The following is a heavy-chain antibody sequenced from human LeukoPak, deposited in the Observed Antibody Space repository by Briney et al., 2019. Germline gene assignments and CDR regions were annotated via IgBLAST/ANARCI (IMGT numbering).Heavy chain of an antibody. J-gene: IGHJ6*03. CDR3: AKLGGQEVYNYYVGV. V-gene: IGHV3-23*01. D-gene: IGHD3-16*01. CDR1: GFTFSSYA. Sequence: GGSLRLSCEASGFTFSSYAMSWVRQAPGKGLEWVSGIIDSGDITYYANSVTGRFTISRDNSKNTLYLQMHSLRAEDTAVYYCAKLGGQEVYNYYVGVWGKGTTVAVSS. CDR2: IIDSGDIT.